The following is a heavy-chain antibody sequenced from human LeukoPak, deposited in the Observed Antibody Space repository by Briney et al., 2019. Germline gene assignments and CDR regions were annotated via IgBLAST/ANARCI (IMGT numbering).Heavy chain of an antibody. CDR2: INHSGST. V-gene: IGHV4-34*01. CDR1: GGSFSGYY. J-gene: IGHJ4*02. D-gene: IGHD6-19*01. Sequence: SETLSLTCAVYGGSFSGYYWSWIRQPPGKGLEWIGEINHSGSTNYNPSLKSRVTISVDTSKNQFSLKLSSVTAADTAVYYCARGVLSGWYGFGGWGQGTLVTVSS. CDR3: ARGVLSGWYGFGG.